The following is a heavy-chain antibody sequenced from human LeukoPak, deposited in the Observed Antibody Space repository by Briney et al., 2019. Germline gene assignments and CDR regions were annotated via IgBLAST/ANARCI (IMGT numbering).Heavy chain of an antibody. V-gene: IGHV3-23*01. CDR2: ISGSGSAT. Sequence: GGTLRLSCAASGFTFRSYTMNWVRQAPGKGLEWVSAISGSGSATYYADSVKGRFTISRDNSKNTLYLQMNSLRAEDTAVYYCAKDQYGEAFDIWGPGTMVTVSS. CDR3: AKDQYGEAFDI. D-gene: IGHD4-17*01. CDR1: GFTFRSYT. J-gene: IGHJ3*02.